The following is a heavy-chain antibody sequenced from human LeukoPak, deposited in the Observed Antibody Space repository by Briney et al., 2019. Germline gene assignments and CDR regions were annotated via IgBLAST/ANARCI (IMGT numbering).Heavy chain of an antibody. CDR3: ARTLSTEYSSSFAY. CDR1: GYTFTSYD. V-gene: IGHV1-46*01. CDR2: INPSGGST. J-gene: IGHJ4*02. D-gene: IGHD6-6*01. Sequence: ASVKVSCKASGYTFTSYDINWVRQATGQGLEWMGIINPSGGSTSYAQKFQGRVTMTRDTSTSTVYMELSSLRSEDTAVYYCARTLSTEYSSSFAYWGQGTLVTVSS.